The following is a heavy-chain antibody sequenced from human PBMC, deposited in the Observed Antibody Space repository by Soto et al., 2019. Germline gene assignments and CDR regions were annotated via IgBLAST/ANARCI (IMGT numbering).Heavy chain of an antibody. CDR2: ISYSGAT. J-gene: IGHJ5*02. CDR3: VRGMVRGFNWFDP. CDR1: GGSINSGDYQ. Sequence: SETLSLTCSVSGGSINSGDYQWSWIRQPPGQGLEWIGYISYSGATDYNPSLKSRLTISLDTSKNQFSLKLTSVTAADTAVYYCVRGMVRGFNWFDPWGQGTLVTVSS. V-gene: IGHV4-30-4*01. D-gene: IGHD3-10*01.